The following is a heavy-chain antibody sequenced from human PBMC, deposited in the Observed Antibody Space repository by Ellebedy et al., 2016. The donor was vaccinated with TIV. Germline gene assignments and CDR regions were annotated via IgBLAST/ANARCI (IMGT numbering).Heavy chain of an antibody. Sequence: SETLSLTCTVSGGSINRSTYYWGWIRQPPGKGLEWIGTIYYNGSPYYNPSLKSRVTISVDTSKDQFSLRLNSVTAADTAVYYCARNLLIFTFDKCYFDLWGRGTLVTVSS. V-gene: IGHV4-39*01. CDR3: ARNLLIFTFDKCYFDL. CDR1: GGSINRSTYY. D-gene: IGHD3/OR15-3a*01. J-gene: IGHJ2*01. CDR2: IYYNGSP.